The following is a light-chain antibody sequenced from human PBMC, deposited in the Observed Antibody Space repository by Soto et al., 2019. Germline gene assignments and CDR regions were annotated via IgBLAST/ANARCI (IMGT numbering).Light chain of an antibody. CDR1: SSNIGAGYD. CDR3: QSYCRSLRGFA. J-gene: IGLJ1*01. Sequence: QSVLTQPPSVSGAPGQRLTISCTGSSSNIGAGYDVHWYQHLAGTAPKLLIYANTARPSGVPARFSGSKSGTSASLAINGLQTEEWADYYCQSYCRSLRGFALGTGTKVTVL. CDR2: ANT. V-gene: IGLV1-40*01.